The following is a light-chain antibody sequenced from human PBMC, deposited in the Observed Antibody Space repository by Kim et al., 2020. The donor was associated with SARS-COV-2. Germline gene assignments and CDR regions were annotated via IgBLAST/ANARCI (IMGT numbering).Light chain of an antibody. V-gene: IGLV3-19*01. Sequence: SSELTQDSAVSVALGQTVRITCQGDSLRSYYASWYKQKPGQAPVLVIYGKNNRHSGIPDRFSGSSSGNTASLTITGAQAEDEADYYCNSRDSSGNQVFGG. J-gene: IGLJ2*01. CDR3: NSRDSSGNQV. CDR1: SLRSYY. CDR2: GKN.